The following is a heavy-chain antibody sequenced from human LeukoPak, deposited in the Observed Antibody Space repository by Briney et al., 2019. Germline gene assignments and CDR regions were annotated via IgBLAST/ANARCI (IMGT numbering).Heavy chain of an antibody. CDR2: IYYSGST. D-gene: IGHD2-2*01. V-gene: IGHV4-30-4*01. J-gene: IGHJ4*02. Sequence: SQTLSLTCTVSGGSISSGDYYWSWIRQPPGKGLEWIGYIYYSGSTYYNPSLKSRVTISVDTSKNQFSLKLSSVTAADTAVYYCATQDCSSTSCYADVGGIDYWGQGTLVTVSS. CDR3: ATQDCSSTSCYADVGGIDY. CDR1: GGSISSGDYY.